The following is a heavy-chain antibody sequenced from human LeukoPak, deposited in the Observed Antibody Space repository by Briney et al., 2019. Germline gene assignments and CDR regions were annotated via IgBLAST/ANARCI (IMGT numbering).Heavy chain of an antibody. CDR1: GFTFSSYA. CDR2: ISSNGGST. D-gene: IGHD3-10*01. V-gene: IGHV3-64D*06. CDR3: VKDLQWFFRGLGGMDV. Sequence: GGSLRLSCSASGFTFSSYAMHWVRQAPGKGLEYVSAISSNGGSTYYADSVKGRFTISRDNSKNTLYLRMSSLRAEDTAVYYCVKDLQWFFRGLGGMDVWGKGTTVTVSS. J-gene: IGHJ6*04.